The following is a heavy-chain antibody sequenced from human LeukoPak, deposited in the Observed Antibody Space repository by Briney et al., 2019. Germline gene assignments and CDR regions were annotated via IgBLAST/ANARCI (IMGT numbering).Heavy chain of an antibody. D-gene: IGHD4-11*01. J-gene: IGHJ4*02. Sequence: AGSLRLTCAASGFTFSSYAMCWVRQPPGKGLEWVSAISGSGGSTYYADSVKGRFTISRDNSKNTLYLQMNCLRAEDTAVYYCARKTRDLDYWGEGTLVTVSS. CDR1: GFTFSSYA. CDR3: ARKTRDLDY. V-gene: IGHV3-23*01. CDR2: ISGSGGST.